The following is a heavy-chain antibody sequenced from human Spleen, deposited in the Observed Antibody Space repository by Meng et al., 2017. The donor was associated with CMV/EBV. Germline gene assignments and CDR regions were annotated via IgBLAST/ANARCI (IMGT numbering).Heavy chain of an antibody. CDR3: ARDSSGWYDGYFDS. V-gene: IGHV4-34*01. D-gene: IGHD6-19*01. J-gene: IGHJ4*02. CDR1: VGSFSPYD. Sequence: CTFSVGSFSPYDWSWSRQSPGKGLEWIGKINHGGSTFYNPSLKSRVTISLDMSKNQFSLGLTSVTAADTAVYYCARDSSGWYDGYFDSWGQGTLVTVSS. CDR2: INHGGST.